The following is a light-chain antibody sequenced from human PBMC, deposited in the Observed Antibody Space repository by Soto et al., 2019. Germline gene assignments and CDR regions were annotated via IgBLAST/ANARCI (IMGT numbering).Light chain of an antibody. J-gene: IGLJ3*02. V-gene: IGLV1-44*01. CDR2: GNS. CDR3: QSYDNSLSGSWV. CDR1: SSNIGYNA. Sequence: QSVLTQPPSASGTPGQRVTLSCSGSSSNIGYNAVNWYQQLPGTAPKLLIYGNSNRPSGVPDRFSGSKSGTSASLAINGLQAEDEAHYYCQSYDNSLSGSWVFGGGTQLTVL.